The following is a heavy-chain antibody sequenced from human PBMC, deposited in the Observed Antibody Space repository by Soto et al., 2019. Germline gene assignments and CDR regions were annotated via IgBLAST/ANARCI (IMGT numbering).Heavy chain of an antibody. CDR2: IYPGDSDT. Sequence: PGESLKISCKGSGYSFTSYWIGWVRQMPGKGLEWMGIIYPGDSDTRYSPSFQGQVTISADKSISTAYLQWSSLKASDTAMYYCARLDSYRLHGMGDYYYYGMDVWGQGTTVTVSS. J-gene: IGHJ6*02. CDR3: ARLDSYRLHGMGDYYYYGMDV. V-gene: IGHV5-51*01. D-gene: IGHD4-4*01. CDR1: GYSFTSYW.